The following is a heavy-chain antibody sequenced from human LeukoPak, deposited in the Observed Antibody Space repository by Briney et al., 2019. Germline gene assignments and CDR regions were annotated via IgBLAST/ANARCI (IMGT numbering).Heavy chain of an antibody. CDR3: ARGHPFYSRSYPIEWLPHYFDY. CDR1: GGSFSGYY. J-gene: IGHJ4*02. CDR2: INHSGST. D-gene: IGHD3-3*01. V-gene: IGHV4-34*01. Sequence: PSETLSLTCAVYGGSFSGYYWSWIRQPPGKGLEWIGEINHSGSTNYNPSLKSRVTISVDTSKNQFSLKLSSVTAADTAVYYCARGHPFYSRSYPIEWLPHYFDYWGQGTLVTVSS.